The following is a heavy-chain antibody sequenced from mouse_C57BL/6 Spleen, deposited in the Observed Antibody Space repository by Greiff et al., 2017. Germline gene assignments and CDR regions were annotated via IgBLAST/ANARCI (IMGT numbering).Heavy chain of an antibody. CDR2: IDPSDSYT. CDR1: GYTFTSYW. Sequence: QVQLQQSGAELVKPGASVKLSCKASGYTFTSYWMQWVKQRPGQGLEWIGEIDPSDSYTNYNQKFKGKATLTVDTSSSTAYMQLSSLTSEDSAVYYCARGGVVATVDYWGQGTTLTVSS. J-gene: IGHJ2*01. CDR3: ARGGVVATVDY. V-gene: IGHV1-50*01. D-gene: IGHD1-1*01.